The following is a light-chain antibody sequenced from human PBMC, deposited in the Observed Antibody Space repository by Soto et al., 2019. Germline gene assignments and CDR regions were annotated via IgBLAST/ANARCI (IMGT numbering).Light chain of an antibody. CDR2: GNS. CDR3: QSYDSSLSAL. J-gene: IGLJ3*02. CDR1: SSNIGAGYD. V-gene: IGLV1-40*01. Sequence: QSVLTQPPSVSGAPRQRVTISCTGSSSNIGAGYDVHWYQQLPGPAPKLLIYGNSNRPSGVPDRFSGSKSGTSASLAITGLQAEDEADYYCQSYDSSLSALFGGGTKLTVL.